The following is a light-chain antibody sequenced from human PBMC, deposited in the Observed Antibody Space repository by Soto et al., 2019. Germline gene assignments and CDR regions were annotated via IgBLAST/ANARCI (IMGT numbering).Light chain of an antibody. CDR2: EVT. CDR1: SFDVGGFNS. V-gene: IGLV2-14*01. CDR3: SSYASGSIYV. J-gene: IGLJ1*01. Sequence: QSVLTQPASVSGSPGQSISISCTGTSFDVGGFNSVSWYQQHPGKVPKLMIFEVTNRPAGISSRFSGSKSGNTASLSISGLQAEDEADYYCSSYASGSIYVFGTGTKVTLL.